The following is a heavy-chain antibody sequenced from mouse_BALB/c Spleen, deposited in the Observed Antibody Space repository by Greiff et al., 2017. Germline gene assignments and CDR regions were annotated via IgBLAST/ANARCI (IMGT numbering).Heavy chain of an antibody. Sequence: VKLQESGPGLVAPSQSLSITCTVSGFSLTSYGVHWVRQPPGKGLEWLGVIWAGGSTNYNSALMSRLSISKDNSKSQVFLKMNSLQTDDTAMYYCARASFYYDYDYYYAMDYWGQGTSVTVSS. CDR3: ARASFYYDYDYYYAMDY. V-gene: IGHV2-9*02. D-gene: IGHD2-4*01. J-gene: IGHJ4*01. CDR2: IWAGGST. CDR1: GFSLTSYG.